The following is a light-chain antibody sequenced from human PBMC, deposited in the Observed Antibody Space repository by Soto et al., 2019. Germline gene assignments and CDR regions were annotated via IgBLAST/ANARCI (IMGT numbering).Light chain of an antibody. Sequence: DIQLTQSPSFLSASVGDRVTITCRASEDVSSYLAWYQQKPGKAPNLLIYAASTLKRGVPSRFSGSGSGTEFTLTIGSLQLEDFATYYCKQLTVSFFPFGPGTTVDIK. CDR1: EDVSSY. CDR2: AAS. J-gene: IGKJ3*01. V-gene: IGKV1-9*01. CDR3: KQLTVSFFP.